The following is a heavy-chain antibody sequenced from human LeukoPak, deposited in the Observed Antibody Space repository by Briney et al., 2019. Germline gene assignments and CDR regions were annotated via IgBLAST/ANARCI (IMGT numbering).Heavy chain of an antibody. V-gene: IGHV3-30-3*01. CDR1: GFTFSSYA. Sequence: RPGGSLRLSCAASGFTFSSYAMHWVRQAPGKGLEWVAFISYDGSNKYYADSVEGRFTISRDNSKNTLYLQMNSLRAEDTAVYYCARADLGSCSGGSCYGHYWGQGTLVTVSS. CDR3: ARADLGSCSGGSCYGHY. CDR2: ISYDGSNK. J-gene: IGHJ4*02. D-gene: IGHD2-15*01.